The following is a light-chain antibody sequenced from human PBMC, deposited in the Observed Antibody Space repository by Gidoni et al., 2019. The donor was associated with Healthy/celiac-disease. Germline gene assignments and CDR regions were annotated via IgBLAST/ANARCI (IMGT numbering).Light chain of an antibody. Sequence: EIVLTPSAGTLSLSPGERATLSCRASQSVSSSYLAWYQQKPGQAPRLLIYGASSRATGIPDRFSGSGSGTDFTLTISRLEPEDFAVYYCQQYGSSPLTFGGGTKVEIK. CDR2: GAS. CDR1: QSVSSSY. V-gene: IGKV3-20*01. J-gene: IGKJ4*01. CDR3: QQYGSSPLT.